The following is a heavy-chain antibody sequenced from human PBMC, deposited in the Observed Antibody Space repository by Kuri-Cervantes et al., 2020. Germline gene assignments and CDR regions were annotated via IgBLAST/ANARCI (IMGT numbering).Heavy chain of an antibody. D-gene: IGHD3-10*01. CDR3: ARGGAKGFKGLDY. CDR2: INSDGSST. V-gene: IGHV3-74*01. CDR1: GFTFSNAW. J-gene: IGHJ4*02. Sequence: GGSLRLSCAASGFTFSNAWMSRVRQAPGKGLVWVSRINSDGSSTSYADSVKGRFTISRDNAKNTLYLQMNSLRAEDTAVYYCARGGAKGFKGLDYWGQGTLVTVSS.